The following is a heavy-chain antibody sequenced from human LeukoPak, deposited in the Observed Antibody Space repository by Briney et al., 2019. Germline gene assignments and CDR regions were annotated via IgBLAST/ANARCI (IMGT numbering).Heavy chain of an antibody. Sequence: ASVSVSFKASGGTFSIYAISWVRQAPGQGLEWRGGIITMLGTANYAQKLEGRGTITTDEYTSRDYREVRSERWEDTGVYYCARDGALYSSSSGGALNSFAPWGQGTLVTVSS. D-gene: IGHD6-6*01. J-gene: IGHJ5*02. V-gene: IGHV1-69*05. CDR1: GGTFSIYA. CDR2: IITMLGTA. CDR3: ARDGALYSSSSGGALNSFAP.